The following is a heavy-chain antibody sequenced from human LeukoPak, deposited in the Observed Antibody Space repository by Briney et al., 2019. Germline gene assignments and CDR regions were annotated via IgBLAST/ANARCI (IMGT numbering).Heavy chain of an antibody. Sequence: PGGSLRLSCAASGFTFSSYAMHWVRQAPGKGLEWVAVISYDGSNKYYADSVKGRFTISRDNSKNTLYLQMNSLRAEDTAVYYCAKEVWRGFYFDYWGQGTLVTVSS. CDR2: ISYDGSNK. CDR1: GFTFSSYA. J-gene: IGHJ4*02. V-gene: IGHV3-30-3*01. D-gene: IGHD1-14*01. CDR3: AKEVWRGFYFDY.